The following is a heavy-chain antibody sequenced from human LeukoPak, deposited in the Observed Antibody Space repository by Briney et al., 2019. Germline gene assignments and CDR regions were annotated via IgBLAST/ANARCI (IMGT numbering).Heavy chain of an antibody. CDR1: GGSISSSSYY. D-gene: IGHD4-11*01. CDR3: ARHVGPFSNHRINWFDP. V-gene: IGHV4-39*01. J-gene: IGHJ5*02. Sequence: SETLSLTCTVSGGSISSSSYYWGWIRQPPGKGLEWIGSIYYSGRTYYNPSLKSRVTIFVDTSKNQFSLKLSSVTAADTAVYYCARHVGPFSNHRINWFDPWAHGTLVTVSS. CDR2: IYYSGRT.